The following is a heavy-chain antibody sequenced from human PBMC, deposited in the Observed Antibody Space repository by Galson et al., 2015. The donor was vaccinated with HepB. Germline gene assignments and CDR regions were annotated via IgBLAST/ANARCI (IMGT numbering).Heavy chain of an antibody. D-gene: IGHD4-17*01. J-gene: IGHJ6*03. CDR2: ISSSSSTI. CDR1: GFTFSSYS. CDR3: ARRPRTYDYGDYEGYYMDV. Sequence: SLRLSCAASGFTFSSYSMNWVRQAPGKGLEWVSYISSSSSTIYYADSVKGRFTISRDNAKNSLYLQMNSLRAEDTAVYYCARRPRTYDYGDYEGYYMDVWGKGTTVTVSS. V-gene: IGHV3-48*01.